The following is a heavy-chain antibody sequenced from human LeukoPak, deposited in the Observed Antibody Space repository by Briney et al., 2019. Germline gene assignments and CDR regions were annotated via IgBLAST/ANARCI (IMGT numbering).Heavy chain of an antibody. CDR1: GGSISSYY. Sequence: ETLSLTCIVSGGSISSYYWSWIRQPAGKGLEWIGRIYTSGSTNYNPSLKSRVTMSEDTSKNQFSLKLSSVTAADTAVYYCARDRRAAAGVNYYYYMDVWGRGTTVTVSS. CDR3: ARDRRAAAGVNYYYYMDV. D-gene: IGHD6-13*01. J-gene: IGHJ6*03. CDR2: IYTSGST. V-gene: IGHV4-4*07.